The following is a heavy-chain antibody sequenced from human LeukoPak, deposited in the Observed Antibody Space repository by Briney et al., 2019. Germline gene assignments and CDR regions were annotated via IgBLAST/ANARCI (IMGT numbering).Heavy chain of an antibody. CDR3: ACARTGGAYLDY. CDR2: ISSSGTTI. Sequence: GGSLRLSCAASGFIFSRNNMNWVRQAPGKGLEWVSYISSSGTTIYYADSVKGRFTISRDNAKNSLYLQMNSLRDEDTAVYYCACARTGGAYLDYWGQGTLVIVSS. CDR1: GFIFSRNN. V-gene: IGHV3-48*02. J-gene: IGHJ4*02. D-gene: IGHD1-1*01.